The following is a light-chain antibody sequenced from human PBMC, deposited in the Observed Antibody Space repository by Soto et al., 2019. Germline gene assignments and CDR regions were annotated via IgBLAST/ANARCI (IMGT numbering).Light chain of an antibody. J-gene: IGLJ2*01. V-gene: IGLV4-69*01. CDR1: SAHSTYA. CDR2: LNSDGSH. CDR3: QTWGTGIVV. Sequence: QSVLTQSPSASASLGASVKLTCTLSSAHSTYAISWHQQQPDKGPRYLMRLNSDGSHNKGDGIPDRFSGSSSGAERYLTISSLQSEDEADYYCQTWGTGIVVFGGGTKVTVL.